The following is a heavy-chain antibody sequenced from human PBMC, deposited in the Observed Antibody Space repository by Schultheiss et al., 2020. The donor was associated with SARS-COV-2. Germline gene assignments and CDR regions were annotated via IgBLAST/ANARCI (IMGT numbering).Heavy chain of an antibody. Sequence: ASVKVSCKASGGTFSNYDINWVRQAPGQGLEWMGGISAYNGNTNYAQKLQGRVTMTTDTSTSTAYMELRSLRSDDTAVYYCARGHQLPSHYYYYGMDVWGQGTTVTVAS. CDR2: ISAYNGNT. V-gene: IGHV1-18*01. CDR3: ARGHQLPSHYYYYGMDV. J-gene: IGHJ6*02. CDR1: GGTFSNYD. D-gene: IGHD2-2*01.